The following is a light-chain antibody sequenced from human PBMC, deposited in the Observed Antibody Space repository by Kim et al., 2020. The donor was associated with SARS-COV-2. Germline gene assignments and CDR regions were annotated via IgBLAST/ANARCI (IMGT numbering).Light chain of an antibody. CDR1: QTVSSSY. CDR3: QQYGRSVT. V-gene: IGKV3-20*01. CDR2: GAS. Sequence: LAPGERATRSCRASQTVSSSYLAWYQKRPGQAPRLLIYGASSRATGIPDRFSGSGSGTDFSLTITRLEPEDFAVYYCQQYGRSVTFGGGTKVDIK. J-gene: IGKJ4*01.